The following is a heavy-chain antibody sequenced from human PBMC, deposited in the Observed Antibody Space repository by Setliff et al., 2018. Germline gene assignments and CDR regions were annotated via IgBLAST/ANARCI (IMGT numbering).Heavy chain of an antibody. CDR3: ARAGYYGSGTYTL. Sequence: SETLSLTCTVSGGSLSSYNYWSWIRQPAGKGLEWIGQIHTDGSTNYNPSLKSRVTISVDKSKNQFSLKLSSVTAADTAVYYCARAGYYGSGTYTLWGQGTLVTVSS. V-gene: IGHV4-61*09. D-gene: IGHD3-10*01. J-gene: IGHJ4*02. CDR2: IHTDGST. CDR1: GGSLSSYNY.